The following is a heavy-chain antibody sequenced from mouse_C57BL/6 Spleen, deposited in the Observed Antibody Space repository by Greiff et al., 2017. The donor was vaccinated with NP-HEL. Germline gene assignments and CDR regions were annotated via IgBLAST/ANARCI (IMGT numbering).Heavy chain of an antibody. V-gene: IGHV2-2*01. Sequence: QVQLQQSGPGLVQPSQSLSITCTVSGFSLTSYGVHWVRQSPGKGLEWLGVIWSGGSTDYNAAFISRLCISKENSKSLGFYKMNSLQADGTAIYYCARNDYDYAMDDWGQGTTVTVSS. CDR2: IWSGGST. CDR3: ARNDYDYAMDD. J-gene: IGHJ4*01. D-gene: IGHD2-13*01. CDR1: GFSLTSYG.